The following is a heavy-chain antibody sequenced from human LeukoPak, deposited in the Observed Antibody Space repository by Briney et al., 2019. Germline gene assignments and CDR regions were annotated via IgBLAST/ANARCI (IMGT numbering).Heavy chain of an antibody. CDR2: INPNSGGT. Sequence: GASVKVSCKASGYTFTGYYMHWVRQAPGQGLEWMGWINPNSGGTNYAQKFQGRVTMTRDTSISTAYMELSRLRSDDTAVYYCARGGKRLVGATTRFDYWGQGTLVTVSS. V-gene: IGHV1-2*02. CDR3: ARGGKRLVGATTRFDY. D-gene: IGHD1-26*01. J-gene: IGHJ4*02. CDR1: GYTFTGYY.